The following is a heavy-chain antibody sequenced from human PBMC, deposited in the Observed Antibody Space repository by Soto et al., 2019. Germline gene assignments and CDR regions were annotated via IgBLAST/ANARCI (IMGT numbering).Heavy chain of an antibody. CDR1: GGSISSGGYY. CDR3: ARGGDSPYYYYDLAGMDV. CDR2: IYYSGST. J-gene: IGHJ6*02. Sequence: SETLSLTCTVSGGSISSGGYYWSWIRQHPGKGLEWIGYIYYSGSTYYNPSLKSRVTISVDTSKNQFSLKLSSVTAADTAVYYCARGGDSPYYYYDLAGMDVWGQGTTVTVSS. D-gene: IGHD4-17*01. V-gene: IGHV4-31*03.